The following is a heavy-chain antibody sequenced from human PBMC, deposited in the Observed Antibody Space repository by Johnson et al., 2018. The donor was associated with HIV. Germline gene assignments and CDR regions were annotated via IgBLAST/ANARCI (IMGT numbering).Heavy chain of an antibody. D-gene: IGHD2/OR15-2a*01. Sequence: VQLVESGGGVVQPGRSLRLSCAASGFTVSSNYMNWVRQAPGKGLEWVSVIYSGGRTYYADSVKGRFTISRDNSKNTLYLQMNSLRAEDTAVYYCAKSLFSISWPYDAFDMWGQGTMVTVSS. V-gene: IGHV3-66*01. CDR2: IYSGGRT. CDR1: GFTVSSNY. CDR3: AKSLFSISWPYDAFDM. J-gene: IGHJ3*02.